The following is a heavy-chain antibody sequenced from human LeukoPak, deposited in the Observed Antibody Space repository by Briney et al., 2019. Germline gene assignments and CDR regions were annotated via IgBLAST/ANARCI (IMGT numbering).Heavy chain of an antibody. D-gene: IGHD2-2*01. CDR2: ISAYNGNT. CDR3: ARVPETLRDQLLSHRGFDP. V-gene: IGHV1-18*01. Sequence: GASVKVSCKASGYTFTSYGISWVRQAPGQGLEWMGWISAYNGNTNYAQKLQGKVTMTTDTSTSTAYMELRSLRSDDTAVYYCARVPETLRDQLLSHRGFDPWGQGTLVTVSS. CDR1: GYTFTSYG. J-gene: IGHJ5*02.